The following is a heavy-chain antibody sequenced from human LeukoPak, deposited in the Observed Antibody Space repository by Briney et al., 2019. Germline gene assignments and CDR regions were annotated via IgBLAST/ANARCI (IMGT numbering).Heavy chain of an antibody. CDR1: TGSLSGYS. J-gene: IGHJ2*01. Sequence: SETLSLTCSVYTGSLSGYSWTWIRQTPGKGLEWIGYIYYSGSTNYNPSLKSRVTISVDTSKNQFSLKLSSVTAADTAVYYCARTTGSYSHWYFDLWGRGTLVTVSS. D-gene: IGHD3-10*01. V-gene: IGHV4-59*08. CDR2: IYYSGST. CDR3: ARTTGSYSHWYFDL.